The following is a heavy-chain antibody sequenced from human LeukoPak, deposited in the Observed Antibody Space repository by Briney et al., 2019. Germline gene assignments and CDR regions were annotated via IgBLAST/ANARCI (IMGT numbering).Heavy chain of an antibody. Sequence: GGSLRLSCAASGFTFSSYEMNWVRQAPGKGLEWVSYISSSGSTIYYADSVKGRFTISRDNAKNSLYLQMNSLRAEDTAVYYCAGAGAGQWLVHDGFDIWGQGTMVTVSS. CDR1: GFTFSSYE. CDR3: AGAGAGQWLVHDGFDI. V-gene: IGHV3-48*03. D-gene: IGHD6-19*01. CDR2: ISSSGSTI. J-gene: IGHJ3*02.